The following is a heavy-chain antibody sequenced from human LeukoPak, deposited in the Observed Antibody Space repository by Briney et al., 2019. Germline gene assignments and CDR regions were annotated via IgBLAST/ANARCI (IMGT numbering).Heavy chain of an antibody. J-gene: IGHJ4*02. V-gene: IGHV3-30*03. CDR3: ARDQTLRFLEWSPYYFDF. CDR2: ISYDGGNK. D-gene: IGHD3-3*01. CDR1: GFTFSSYS. Sequence: GGSLRLSCAASGFTFSSYSMNWVRQAPGKGLEWVAVISYDGGNKYYADSVKGRFTISRDNSKNTLSLQMNSLRAEDTAVYYCARDQTLRFLEWSPYYFDFWGQGTLVTVSS.